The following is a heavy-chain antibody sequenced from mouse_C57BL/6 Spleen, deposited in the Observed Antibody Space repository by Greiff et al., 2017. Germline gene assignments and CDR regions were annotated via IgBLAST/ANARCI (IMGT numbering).Heavy chain of an antibody. CDR1: GYTFTDYY. CDR3: ARGPDWGNSAWFAY. V-gene: IGHV1-19*01. D-gene: IGHD2-1*01. Sequence: EVQLQQSGPVLVKPGASVKMSCKASGYTFTDYYMNWVKQSHGKSLEWIGVINPYNGGTSYNQKFKGKATLTVDKSSSTAYMELNSLTSEDSAVYYCARGPDWGNSAWFAYWGQGTLVTVSA. J-gene: IGHJ3*01. CDR2: INPYNGGT.